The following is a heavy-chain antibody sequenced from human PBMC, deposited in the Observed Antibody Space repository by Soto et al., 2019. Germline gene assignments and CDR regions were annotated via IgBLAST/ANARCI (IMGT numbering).Heavy chain of an antibody. CDR3: ARDLGQQLAQGNWFDP. CDR2: IYYSGST. J-gene: IGHJ5*02. V-gene: IGHV4-31*03. CDR1: CGSISSGGYY. D-gene: IGHD6-13*01. Sequence: SETLSLTCTFSCGSISSGGYYWSWIRQHPGKGLEWIGYIYYSGSTYYNPSLKSRVTISVDTSKNQFSLKLSSVTAADTAVYYCARDLGQQLAQGNWFDPWGQGTLVTVSS.